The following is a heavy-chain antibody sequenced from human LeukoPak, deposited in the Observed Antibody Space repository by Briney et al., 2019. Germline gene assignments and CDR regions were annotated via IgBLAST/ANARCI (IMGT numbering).Heavy chain of an antibody. D-gene: IGHD2-2*01. CDR3: ATQYCSSTSCYAFGY. CDR2: ISGSGGST. J-gene: IGHJ4*02. V-gene: IGHV3-23*01. Sequence: TGGSLRLSCAASGFTFSSYAMSRVRQAPGKGLEWVSAISGSGGSTYYADSVKGRFTISRDNSKNTLYLQMNSLRAEDTAVYYCATQYCSSTSCYAFGYWGQGTLVTVSS. CDR1: GFTFSSYA.